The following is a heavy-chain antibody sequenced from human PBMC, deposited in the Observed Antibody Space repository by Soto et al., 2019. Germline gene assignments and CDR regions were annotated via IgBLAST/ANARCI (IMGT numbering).Heavy chain of an antibody. CDR2: ISSSSSTI. Sequence: HPGGSLRLSCAAYGFTFSSYSMNWVRQAPGKGLEWVSYISSSSSTIYYADSVKGRFTISRDNAKNSLYLQMNSLRAEDTAVYYCARGTDISSLDVWGKGTTVTVSS. CDR1: GFTFSSYS. J-gene: IGHJ6*04. V-gene: IGHV3-48*01. CDR3: ARGTDISSLDV. D-gene: IGHD5-12*01.